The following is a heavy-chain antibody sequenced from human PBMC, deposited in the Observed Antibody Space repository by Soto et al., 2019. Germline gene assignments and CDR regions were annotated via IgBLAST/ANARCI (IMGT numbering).Heavy chain of an antibody. V-gene: IGHV1-69*13. CDR1: GGTFSSYA. CDR2: IIPIFGTA. CDR3: ARDRGIVGATSEYYFDY. D-gene: IGHD1-26*01. Sequence: SVKVSCKASGGTFSSYAISWVRQAPGLGLEWMGGIIPIFGTANYAQKFQGRVTITADESTSTAYMELSSLRSEDTAVYYCARDRGIVGATSEYYFDYWGQGTLVTVSS. J-gene: IGHJ4*02.